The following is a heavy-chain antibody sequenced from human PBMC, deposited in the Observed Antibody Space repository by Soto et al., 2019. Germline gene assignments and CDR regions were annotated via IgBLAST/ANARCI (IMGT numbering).Heavy chain of an antibody. D-gene: IGHD2-15*01. CDR2: ISSDGGST. CDR1: GFTFSALA. CDR3: ANIVVVIPI. V-gene: IGHV3-64*01. Sequence: PGGSLRLSCAASGFTFSALAMHWVRQAPGKGLEYVSAISSDGGSTYYANSVKGRFAISRDNSKNTLYLQMGSLGPEDMAVYYCANIVVVIPIWGQGTMVTVSS. J-gene: IGHJ3*02.